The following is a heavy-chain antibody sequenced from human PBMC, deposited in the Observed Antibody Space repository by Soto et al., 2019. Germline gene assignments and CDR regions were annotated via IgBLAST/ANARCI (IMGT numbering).Heavy chain of an antibody. Sequence: QVQLVESGGGVVQPGRSLRLSCAASGFTFSSYGMHWFRQAPGKGLEWVAGISYGGSNKYYADSVKGRFTISRDNSKNTLYLQMNHLRAEDTAVYYCAKDNCISTSCYRLYNWFDPWGQGTLVTVSS. V-gene: IGHV3-30*18. CDR2: ISYGGSNK. J-gene: IGHJ5*02. D-gene: IGHD2-2*01. CDR1: GFTFSSYG. CDR3: AKDNCISTSCYRLYNWFDP.